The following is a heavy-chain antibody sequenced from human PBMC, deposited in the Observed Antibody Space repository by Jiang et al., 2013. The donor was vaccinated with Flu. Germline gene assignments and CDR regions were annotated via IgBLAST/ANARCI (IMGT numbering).Heavy chain of an antibody. Sequence: RLSCAASGFTVSSNYLSWVRQAPGKGLEWVSVIYSGGSTYYADSVKGRFTISRDNSKNTLYLQMNSLRAEDTAVYYCARVALLGNAFDIWGQGTMVTVSS. J-gene: IGHJ3*02. CDR1: GFTVSSNY. CDR3: ARVALLGNAFDI. V-gene: IGHV3-53*01. CDR2: IYSGGST. D-gene: IGHD3-10*01.